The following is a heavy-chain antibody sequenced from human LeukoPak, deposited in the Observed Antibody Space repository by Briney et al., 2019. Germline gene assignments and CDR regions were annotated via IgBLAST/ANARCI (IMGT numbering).Heavy chain of an antibody. CDR3: ARDYYGSGSYYNVLYYFEY. CDR2: INPNSGGT. J-gene: IGHJ4*02. Sequence: ASVKVSCKASGYTFTGYYMHWVRQAPGQGLEWMGWINPNSGGTNYAQKFQGRVTMTRDTSISTAYMELSRLRSDDTAVYYCARDYYGSGSYYNVLYYFEYWGQGTLVTVSS. D-gene: IGHD3-10*01. V-gene: IGHV1-2*02. CDR1: GYTFTGYY.